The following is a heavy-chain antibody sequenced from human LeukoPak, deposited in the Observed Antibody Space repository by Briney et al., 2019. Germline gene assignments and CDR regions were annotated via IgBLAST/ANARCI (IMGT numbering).Heavy chain of an antibody. D-gene: IGHD5-12*01. J-gene: IGHJ6*03. CDR2: ISAYNGNT. CDR3: ARGPKHAGWLRFPYYYYMDV. CDR1: GYTFTSYG. Sequence: ASVKVSCKASGYTFTSYGISWARQAPGQGLEWMGWISAYNGNTNYAQKLQGRVTMTTDTSTSTAYMELRSLRSDDTAVYYCARGPKHAGWLRFPYYYYMDVWGKGTTVTVSS. V-gene: IGHV1-18*01.